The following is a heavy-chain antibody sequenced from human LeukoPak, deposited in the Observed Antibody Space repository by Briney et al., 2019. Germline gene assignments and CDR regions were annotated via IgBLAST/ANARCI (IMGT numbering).Heavy chain of an antibody. CDR3: ARGGSSSWSRIGRDLYYFDY. Sequence: SQTLSLTCAVSGGSISSGGYSWSWIRQPPGKGLEWIGYIYHSGSTYYNPSLKSRVTISVDRSKNQFSLKLSSVTAADTAVYYCARGGSSSWSRIGRDLYYFDYWGQGTLVTVSS. V-gene: IGHV4-30-2*01. D-gene: IGHD6-13*01. CDR1: GGSISSGGYS. CDR2: IYHSGST. J-gene: IGHJ4*02.